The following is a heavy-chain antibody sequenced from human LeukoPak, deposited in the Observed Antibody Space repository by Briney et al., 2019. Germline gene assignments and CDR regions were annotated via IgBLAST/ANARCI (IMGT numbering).Heavy chain of an antibody. CDR2: IKQDGSQK. CDR3: ARDPTVTNFHDAFDI. Sequence: GGSLRLSCAASGFTFSSYWMSWVRQAPGKGLEWVATIKQDGSQKEYVDSVKGRFTISRDNAKNSLYLQMNSLRAEDTAVYYCARDPTVTNFHDAFDIWGQGTMVTVSS. V-gene: IGHV3-7*05. CDR1: GFTFSSYW. D-gene: IGHD4-17*01. J-gene: IGHJ3*02.